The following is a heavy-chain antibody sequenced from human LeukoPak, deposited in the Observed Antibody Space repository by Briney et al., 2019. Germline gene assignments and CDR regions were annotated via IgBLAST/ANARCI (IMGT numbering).Heavy chain of an antibody. V-gene: IGHV3-13*01. CDR1: GFTFSSYD. CDR2: IGTAGDT. CDR3: ARADLETDAFDI. J-gene: IGHJ3*02. Sequence: GGSLRLSCAASGFTFSSYDMHWVRQATGKGLEWVSAIGTAGDTYYPGSVKGRFTISRENAKNSLYLRMNSLRAGDTAVYYCARADLETDAFDIWGQGTMVTVSS. D-gene: IGHD5-24*01.